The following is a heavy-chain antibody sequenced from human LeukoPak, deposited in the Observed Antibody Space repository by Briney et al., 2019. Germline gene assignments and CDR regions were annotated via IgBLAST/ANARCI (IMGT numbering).Heavy chain of an antibody. CDR1: GGSLSGYY. CDR2: INHSGST. CDR3: HYVVVVAADDY. V-gene: IGHV4-34*01. J-gene: IGHJ4*02. Sequence: SETLFLTCAVYGGSLSGYYWSWIRQPPGKGLEWIGEINHSGSTNYNPSLKSRVTISVDTSKNQFSLKLSSVTAADTAVYYCHYVVVVAADDYWGQGTLVTVSS. D-gene: IGHD2-15*01.